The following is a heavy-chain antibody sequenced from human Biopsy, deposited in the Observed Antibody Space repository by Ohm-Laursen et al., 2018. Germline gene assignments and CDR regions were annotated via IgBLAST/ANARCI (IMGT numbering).Heavy chain of an antibody. D-gene: IGHD2-15*01. V-gene: IGHV3-30*18. CDR1: GFIFSSYA. J-gene: IGHJ4*02. CDR3: AKTGGGGSCYPH. Sequence: SLRLSCAASGFIFSSYAMHWVRQAPGKGLQWVAFISYDGSKKDYGDSVKGRFTISRDNSKNTLYLQMNNLRAEDTAVYYCAKTGGGGSCYPHWGQGTLVTVSS. CDR2: ISYDGSKK.